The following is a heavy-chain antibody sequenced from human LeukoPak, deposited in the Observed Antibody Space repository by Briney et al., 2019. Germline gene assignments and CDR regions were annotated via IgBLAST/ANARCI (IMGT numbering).Heavy chain of an antibody. J-gene: IGHJ4*02. CDR3: ARAGYGFWDFGY. CDR2: ISYSGRT. V-gene: IGHV4-59*01. Sequence: SETLSLTCTVSGGSIRSYYWSWIRQPPGKGLEWIGYISYSGRTSYNPSLKSRVTISVDTSKNQFSLKLSSVTAADTAVYYCARAGYGFWDFGYWGQGTLVTVSS. D-gene: IGHD3-3*01. CDR1: GGSIRSYY.